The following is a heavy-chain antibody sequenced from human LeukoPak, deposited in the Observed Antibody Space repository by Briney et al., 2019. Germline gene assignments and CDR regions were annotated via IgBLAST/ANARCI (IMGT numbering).Heavy chain of an antibody. CDR2: ISTSSSYI. CDR3: ASYYYDSSGYPGDY. D-gene: IGHD3-22*01. J-gene: IGHJ4*02. Sequence: PGGSLRLPCAASGFTFSNAWMSWVRQAPGKGLEWVSSISTSSSYIYYADSVKGRFTISRDNAKNSLYLQMNSLRAEDTAVYYCASYYYDSSGYPGDYWGQGTLVTVSS. CDR1: GFTFSNAW. V-gene: IGHV3-21*01.